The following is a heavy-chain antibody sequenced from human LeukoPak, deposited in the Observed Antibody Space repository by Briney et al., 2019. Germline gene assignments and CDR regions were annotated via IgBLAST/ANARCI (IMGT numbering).Heavy chain of an antibody. V-gene: IGHV4-34*01. D-gene: IGHD1-26*01. CDR1: GGSFSGYY. CDR2: INHSGST. CDR3: ARGPHVGAQAEFDY. J-gene: IGHJ4*02. Sequence: SETLSLTCAVYGGSFSGYYWSWIRQPPGKRLEWIGEINHSGSTNYNPSLKSRVTISVDTSKNQFSLKLSSVTAADTAVYYCARGPHVGAQAEFDYWGQGTLVTVSS.